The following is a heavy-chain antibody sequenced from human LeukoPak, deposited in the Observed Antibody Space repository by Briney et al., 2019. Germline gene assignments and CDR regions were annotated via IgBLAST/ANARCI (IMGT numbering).Heavy chain of an antibody. J-gene: IGHJ3*02. CDR2: IYYSGST. V-gene: IGHV4-39*01. CDR1: GGSISSSSYY. Sequence: PSETLSLTCTVSGGSISSSSYYWGWIRQPPGKGLEWIGSIYYSGSTYYNPSLKSRVTISVDTSKNQFSLKLSSVTAADTAVYYCARHGCSSTSCYVPSDAFDIWGQGTMVTVSS. CDR3: ARHGCSSTSCYVPSDAFDI. D-gene: IGHD2-2*01.